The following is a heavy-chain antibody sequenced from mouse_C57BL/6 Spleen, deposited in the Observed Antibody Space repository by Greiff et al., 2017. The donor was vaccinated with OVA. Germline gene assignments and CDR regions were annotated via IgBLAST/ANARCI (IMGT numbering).Heavy chain of an antibody. CDR1: GYAFSSSW. CDR2: IYPGDGDT. J-gene: IGHJ4*01. CDR3: TREGNYYAMDY. Sequence: QVQLQQSGPELVKPGASVTISCKASGYAFSSSWMNWVKQRPGKGLEWIGRIYPGDGDTNYNGKFKGKATLTADKSSSTAYMQLSSLTSEDSAVYFCTREGNYYAMDYWGQGTSVTVSS. V-gene: IGHV1-82*01.